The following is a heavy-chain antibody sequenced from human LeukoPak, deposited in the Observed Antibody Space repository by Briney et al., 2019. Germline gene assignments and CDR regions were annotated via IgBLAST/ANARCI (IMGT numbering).Heavy chain of an antibody. CDR3: ARGYTCGY. D-gene: IGHD5-18*01. V-gene: IGHV3-7*04. CDR2: IKEDGSEI. CDR1: GFMFRNYA. Sequence: GGSLRLSCGASGFMFRNYAMTWVRQAPGKGLEWVANIKEDGSEINYADSVRGRFTISRDNAKNSLYLQMNSLRAEDTAVYYCARGYTCGYWGQGTLVIVSS. J-gene: IGHJ4*02.